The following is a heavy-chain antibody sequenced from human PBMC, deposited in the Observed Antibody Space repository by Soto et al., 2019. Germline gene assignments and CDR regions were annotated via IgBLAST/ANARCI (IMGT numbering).Heavy chain of an antibody. Sequence: ASVKVSCKASGYTFTSYGISWVRQAPGQGLEWMGWISAYNGNTNYAQKLQGRVTMTTDTSTSTAYMELRSLRSDDTAVYYCARMPEGSSWYLYGMDVRGQGTTVTVSS. CDR1: GYTFTSYG. CDR2: ISAYNGNT. D-gene: IGHD6-13*01. V-gene: IGHV1-18*01. CDR3: ARMPEGSSWYLYGMDV. J-gene: IGHJ6*02.